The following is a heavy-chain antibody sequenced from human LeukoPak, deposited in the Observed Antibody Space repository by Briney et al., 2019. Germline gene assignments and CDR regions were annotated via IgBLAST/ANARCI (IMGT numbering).Heavy chain of an antibody. CDR3: ARELYSSSPFDY. D-gene: IGHD6-6*01. V-gene: IGHV1-2*02. J-gene: IGHJ4*02. CDR2: INPNSGST. Sequence: ASVKVSCKASGYTFTGYYMHWVRQAPGQGLEWMGWINPNSGSTNYAQKFQGRVTMTRDTSISTAYMELSRLRSDDTAVYYCARELYSSSPFDYRGQGTLVTVSS. CDR1: GYTFTGYY.